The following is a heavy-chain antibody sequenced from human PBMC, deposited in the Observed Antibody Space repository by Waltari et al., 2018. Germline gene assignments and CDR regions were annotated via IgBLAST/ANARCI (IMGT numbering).Heavy chain of an antibody. J-gene: IGHJ3*02. D-gene: IGHD6-13*01. CDR3: ARAAPHFIAAPDAFDI. CDR1: GYSFTSYW. CDR2: IYPGDSDT. Sequence: EVQLVQSGAEVKKPGESLKISCKGSGYSFTSYWIGWVLQMPGKGLEWMGIIYPGDSDTRYSPSFQGQVTISADKSISTAYLQWSSLKASDTAMYYCARAAPHFIAAPDAFDIWGQGTMVTVSS. V-gene: IGHV5-51*01.